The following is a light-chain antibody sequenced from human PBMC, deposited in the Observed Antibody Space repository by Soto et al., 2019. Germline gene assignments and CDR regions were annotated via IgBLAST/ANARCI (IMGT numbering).Light chain of an antibody. Sequence: DVVMTQSPLSLPVTLGQPASISCRSTQSLVYSDGNTYLNWFHQRPGQSPRRLIYEVSKRDSGGPERFSGSGAGTDFALKISRVEAEDVGVDYCIQGTQWPWTFGQGTKVEIQ. V-gene: IGKV2-30*01. CDR2: EVS. CDR1: QSLVYSDGNTY. J-gene: IGKJ1*01. CDR3: IQGTQWPWT.